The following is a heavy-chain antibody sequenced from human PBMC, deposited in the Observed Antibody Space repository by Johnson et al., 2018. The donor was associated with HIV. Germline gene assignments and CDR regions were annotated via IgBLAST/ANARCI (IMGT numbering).Heavy chain of an antibody. J-gene: IGHJ3*02. CDR2: ISYDGSHK. CDR3: ARGITMIPDAFDI. V-gene: IGHV3-33*05. D-gene: IGHD3-22*01. CDR1: GFTFSSYG. Sequence: QVQLVESGGGVVQPGGSLRLSCAASGFTFSSYGMHWVRQAPGKGLEWVAVISYDGSHKFYADSVKGRFTISSDNYKNTLYLQMNSLGAEDTAVYYCARGITMIPDAFDIWGQGTMVTVSS.